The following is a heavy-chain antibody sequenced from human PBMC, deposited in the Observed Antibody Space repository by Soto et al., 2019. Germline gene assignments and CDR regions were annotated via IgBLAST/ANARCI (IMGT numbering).Heavy chain of an antibody. D-gene: IGHD4-17*01. CDR1: GYTFSNYD. Sequence: ASVKVSCKASGYTFSNYDINWVRQAPGQGLEWMGWINPNSGGTNYAQKFQGRVTMTRDTSISTAYMELSRLRSDDTAVYYCARVRVDMTTVTPYYFDYWGQGTLVTVSS. CDR2: INPNSGGT. J-gene: IGHJ4*02. CDR3: ARVRVDMTTVTPYYFDY. V-gene: IGHV1-2*02.